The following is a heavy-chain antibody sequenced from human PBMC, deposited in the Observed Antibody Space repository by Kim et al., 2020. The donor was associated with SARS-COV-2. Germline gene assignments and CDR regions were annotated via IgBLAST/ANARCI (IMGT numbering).Heavy chain of an antibody. D-gene: IGHD6-19*01. Sequence: ASVKVSCKASGYTFTSYGISWVRQAPGQGLEWMGWISAYNGNTNYAQKLQGRVTMTTDTSTSTAYMELRSLRSDDTAVYYCAREYSSGWYDSRWFDYWGQGTLVTVSS. CDR1: GYTFTSYG. J-gene: IGHJ4*02. CDR2: ISAYNGNT. CDR3: AREYSSGWYDSRWFDY. V-gene: IGHV1-18*01.